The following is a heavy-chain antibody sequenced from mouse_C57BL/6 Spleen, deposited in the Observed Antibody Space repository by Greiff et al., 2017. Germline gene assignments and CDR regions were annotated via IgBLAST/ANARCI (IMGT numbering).Heavy chain of an antibody. CDR1: GYTFTSYG. CDR2: IYPRSGNT. CDR3: ARSNCGSSPAFAY. Sequence: QVQLQQSGAELARPGASVKLSCKASGYTFTSYGISWVKQRTGQGLEWIGEIYPRSGNTYYNEKFKGKATLTADKSSSTAYMELRSLTSEDSAVYFCARSNCGSSPAFAYWGQGTLVTVSA. D-gene: IGHD1-1*01. V-gene: IGHV1-81*01. J-gene: IGHJ3*01.